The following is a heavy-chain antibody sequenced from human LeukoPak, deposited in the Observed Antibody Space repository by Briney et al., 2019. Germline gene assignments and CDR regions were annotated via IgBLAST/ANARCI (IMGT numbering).Heavy chain of an antibody. D-gene: IGHD3-22*01. V-gene: IGHV3-13*01. CDR1: GFTFSSYG. CDR3: ARAPLGYSFDY. J-gene: IGHJ4*02. Sequence: GGSLRLSCAASGFTFSSYGMHWVRQAPGKGLEWVSAIGTAGDTYYPGSVKGRFTISRENAKNSLYLQMNSLRAEDTAVYYCARAPLGYSFDYWGQGTLVTVSS. CDR2: IGTAGDT.